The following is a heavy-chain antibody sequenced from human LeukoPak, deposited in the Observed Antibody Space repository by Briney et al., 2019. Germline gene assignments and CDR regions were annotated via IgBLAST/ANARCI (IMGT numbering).Heavy chain of an antibody. V-gene: IGHV4-38-2*01. CDR1: GYSISSGYY. CDR3: ARLPLLFGVVITRDYYYYMDV. CDR2: IYHSGST. D-gene: IGHD3-3*01. Sequence: SETLSLTCAVSGYSISSGYYWGWIRQPPGKGLEWIGSIYHSGSTYYNPSLKSRVTISVDTSKNQFSLKLSSVTAADTAVYYCARLPLLFGVVITRDYYYYMDVWGKGTTVTVSS. J-gene: IGHJ6*03.